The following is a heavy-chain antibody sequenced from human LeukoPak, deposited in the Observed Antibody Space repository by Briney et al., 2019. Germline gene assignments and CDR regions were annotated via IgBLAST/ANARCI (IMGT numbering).Heavy chain of an antibody. J-gene: IGHJ4*02. CDR3: AKEISLFGYYDSSGYYYFPRPLDY. Sequence: PGGSLRPSCAASGFTFSSYGMHWVRQAPGKGLEWVAVISYDGSNKYYADSVKGRFTISRDNSKNTLYLQMNSLRAEDTAMYYCAKEISLFGYYDSSGYYYFPRPLDYWGQGTLVTVSS. D-gene: IGHD3-22*01. CDR1: GFTFSSYG. CDR2: ISYDGSNK. V-gene: IGHV3-30*18.